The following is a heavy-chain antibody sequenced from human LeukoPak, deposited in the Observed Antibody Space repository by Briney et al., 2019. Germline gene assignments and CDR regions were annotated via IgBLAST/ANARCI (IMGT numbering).Heavy chain of an antibody. Sequence: GGSLRLSCAASGFTFSSYAMSWVRQAPGKGLEWVSVISGSGGSTYYADSVKGRFTISRDNSKNTLYLQMNSLRAEDTAVYYCAKSASYYSTYLDYWGQETLVTVSS. D-gene: IGHD4-11*01. J-gene: IGHJ4*02. CDR2: ISGSGGST. V-gene: IGHV3-23*01. CDR1: GFTFSSYA. CDR3: AKSASYYSTYLDY.